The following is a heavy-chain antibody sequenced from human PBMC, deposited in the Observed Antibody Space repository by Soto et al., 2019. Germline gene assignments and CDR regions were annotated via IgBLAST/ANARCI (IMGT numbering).Heavy chain of an antibody. D-gene: IGHD2-15*01. V-gene: IGHV1-69*06. CDR2: IIPIFGTA. CDR1: GGTFSSYA. CDR3: AREVAATQDYYYYGLDV. Sequence: QVQLVQSGAEVKKPGSSVKVSCKASGGTFSSYAISWVRQAPGQGLEWMGGIIPIFGTANYAQKFQGRVKITADKSTSKAYMELRSLRSADTAVYYCAREVAATQDYYYYGLDVWGQGTTVNVS. J-gene: IGHJ6*02.